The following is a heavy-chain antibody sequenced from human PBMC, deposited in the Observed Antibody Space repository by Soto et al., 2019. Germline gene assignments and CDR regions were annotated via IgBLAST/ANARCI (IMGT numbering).Heavy chain of an antibody. V-gene: IGHV4-30-2*01. Sequence: PSETLSLTCAVSGGSISSGGYSWSWIRQPPGKGLEGIGYIYHSGSIYYNPSLKSRVTISVDRSKNQFSLKLSSVTAADTAVYYCARGRIQLWLPSSYYYYGMDVWGQGTTVTVSS. CDR1: GGSISSGGYS. J-gene: IGHJ6*02. CDR3: ARGRIQLWLPSSYYYYGMDV. CDR2: IYHSGSI. D-gene: IGHD5-18*01.